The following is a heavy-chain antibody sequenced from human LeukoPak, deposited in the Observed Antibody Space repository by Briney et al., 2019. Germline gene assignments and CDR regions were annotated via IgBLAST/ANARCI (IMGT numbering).Heavy chain of an antibody. Sequence: SETLSLTCAVYGGSFSGYYWSWIRQPPGKGLEWIGEINHSGSTNYNPSLKSRVTISVDTSKNQFSLKLSSVTAADTAVYYCARDRDLESLDPWGQGTLVTVSS. V-gene: IGHV4-34*01. D-gene: IGHD1-1*01. CDR3: ARDRDLESLDP. CDR1: GGSFSGYY. CDR2: INHSGST. J-gene: IGHJ5*02.